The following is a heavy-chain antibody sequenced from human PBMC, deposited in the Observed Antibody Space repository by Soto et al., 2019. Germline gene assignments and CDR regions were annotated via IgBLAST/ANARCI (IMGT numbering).Heavy chain of an antibody. CDR3: AKDMKYSSSSRGYYYYYYGMDV. CDR2: ISWNSGSI. D-gene: IGHD6-6*01. V-gene: IGHV3-9*01. CDR1: GFTFDYYA. Sequence: GGSLRLSCAASGFTFDYYAMHWVRQAPGKGLEWVSGISWNSGSIGYADSVKGRFTISRDNAKNSLYLQMNSLRAEDTALYYCAKDMKYSSSSRGYYYYYYGMDVWGQGTTVTVSS. J-gene: IGHJ6*02.